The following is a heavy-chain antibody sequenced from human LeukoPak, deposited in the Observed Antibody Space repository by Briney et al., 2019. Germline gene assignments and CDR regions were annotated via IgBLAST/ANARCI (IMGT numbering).Heavy chain of an antibody. CDR1: GGSISSYY. D-gene: IGHD6-13*01. CDR3: ARHRYSVAYYFDY. J-gene: IGHJ4*02. Sequence: SETLSLTCTVSGGSISSYYWSWIRQPPGKGLEWIGYIYYSGSTNYNPSLKSRVTISVDTSKNQFSLKLGSLTAADTAVYYCARHRYSVAYYFDYWGQGTLVSVSP. CDR2: IYYSGST. V-gene: IGHV4-59*08.